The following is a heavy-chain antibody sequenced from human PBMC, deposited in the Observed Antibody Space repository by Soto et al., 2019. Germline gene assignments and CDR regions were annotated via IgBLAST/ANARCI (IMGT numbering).Heavy chain of an antibody. CDR1: GVTFSSYA. Sequence: SVKVSCKASGVTFSSYAISWVRQAPGQGLEWMGGIIPIFGTANYAQKFQGRVTITADESTSTAYMELSSLRSEDTAVYYRARENGNYFDYWGQGTLVTVSS. J-gene: IGHJ4*02. V-gene: IGHV1-69*13. CDR2: IIPIFGTA. CDR3: ARENGNYFDY. D-gene: IGHD1-1*01.